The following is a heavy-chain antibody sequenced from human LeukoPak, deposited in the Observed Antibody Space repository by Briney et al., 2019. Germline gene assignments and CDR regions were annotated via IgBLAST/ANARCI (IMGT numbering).Heavy chain of an antibody. CDR3: LLFYYYYGMDV. V-gene: IGHV3-23*01. J-gene: IGHJ6*04. Sequence: GGSLRLSCAASGFTFSTYAMNWVRQTPGKGLEWVSAISGSGGSTYYADSVKGRFTISRDNSKNTLYLQMNSLRAEDTAVYYCLLFYYYYGMDVWGKGTTVTVSS. CDR1: GFTFSTYA. D-gene: IGHD2-21*02. CDR2: ISGSGGST.